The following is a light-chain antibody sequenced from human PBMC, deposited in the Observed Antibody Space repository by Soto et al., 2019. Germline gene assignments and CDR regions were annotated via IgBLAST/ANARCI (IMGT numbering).Light chain of an antibody. J-gene: IGKJ1*01. CDR2: AAS. CDR3: QQSYSTPWT. V-gene: IGKV1-39*01. Sequence: QMTQSPSSLSASVGDRVTITCRASQSITTYLNWYQQRPWKAPEVLIYAASRLQGGVPSRFSGSGSGTDFTLTINSLQPEDYAAYYCQQSYSTPWTFGQGTKVEIK. CDR1: QSITTY.